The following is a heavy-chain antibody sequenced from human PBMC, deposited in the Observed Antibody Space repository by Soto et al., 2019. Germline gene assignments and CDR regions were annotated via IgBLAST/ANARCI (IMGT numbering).Heavy chain of an antibody. CDR1: GGSINSGGYY. D-gene: IGHD3-3*01. V-gene: IGHV4-31*03. J-gene: IGHJ4*02. CDR2: IYYSGST. CDR3: ARAQTIFGIITVFDY. Sequence: PSETLSLTCTVSGGSINSGGYYWIWIRHHPGKGLEWIGYIYYSGSTYYSPSLKSRVTISVDTSKNQFSLKLTSVTAADTAVYFCARAQTIFGIITVFDYWGQGTLVTVSS.